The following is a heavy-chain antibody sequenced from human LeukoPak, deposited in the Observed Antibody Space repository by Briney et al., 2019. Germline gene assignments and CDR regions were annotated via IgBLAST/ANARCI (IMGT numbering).Heavy chain of an antibody. CDR3: ARDFWSGYVDAFDI. D-gene: IGHD3-3*01. Sequence: GASVKVSCKASGGTFSSYAISWVRQAPGQGLEWMGGIIPIFGTANYAQKFQGRVTITTDESTSTAYMELSSLRSEDTAVYYCARDFWSGYVDAFDIWGQGTMVTVSS. J-gene: IGHJ3*02. CDR1: GGTFSSYA. CDR2: IIPIFGTA. V-gene: IGHV1-69*05.